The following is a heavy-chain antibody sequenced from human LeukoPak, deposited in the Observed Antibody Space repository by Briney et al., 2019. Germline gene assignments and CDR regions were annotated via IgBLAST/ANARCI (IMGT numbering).Heavy chain of an antibody. V-gene: IGHV5-51*01. J-gene: IGHJ4*02. CDR1: GHSFTSYW. Sequence: GESLKISCKGSGHSFTSYWIGWVRQMPGKGLEWMGIIYPGDSDTRYSPSFQGQVTISADKSISTAYLQWSSLKASDTAMYYCARRSQEYSYGRLAIDYWGQRPLVTVSS. D-gene: IGHD5-18*01. CDR3: ARRSQEYSYGRLAIDY. CDR2: IYPGDSDT.